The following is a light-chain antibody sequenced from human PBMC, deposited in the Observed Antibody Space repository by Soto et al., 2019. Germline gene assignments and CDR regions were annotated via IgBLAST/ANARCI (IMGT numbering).Light chain of an antibody. Sequence: QSVLTQPASVSGSPGQSITIYCTGTSSDVGSYNYVSWYQQYPGKAPKLMIYDVSNRPSGVSYRFSGSKSGNTASRTISGLQAEDGADYYCSSYTPRSTKVVFGGGTKLTVL. CDR1: SSDVGSYNY. CDR3: SSYTPRSTKVV. CDR2: DVS. V-gene: IGLV2-14*01. J-gene: IGLJ3*02.